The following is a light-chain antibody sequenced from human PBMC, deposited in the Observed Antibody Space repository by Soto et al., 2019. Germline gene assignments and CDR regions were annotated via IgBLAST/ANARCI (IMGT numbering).Light chain of an antibody. Sequence: DIQLTQSPSTLSASVGDRVTITCRASHSISSWLAWYQQKPGKAPKFLIYKTSNLESGVPSRFSGSGSGTEFTLTISSLQPDDFATYYCQYYNNYCWTFGQGTKVEIK. CDR2: KTS. V-gene: IGKV1-5*03. CDR1: HSISSW. J-gene: IGKJ1*01. CDR3: QYYNNYCWT.